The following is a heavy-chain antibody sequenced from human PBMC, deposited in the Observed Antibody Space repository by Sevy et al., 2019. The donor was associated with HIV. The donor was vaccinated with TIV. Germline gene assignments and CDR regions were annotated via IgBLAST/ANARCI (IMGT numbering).Heavy chain of an antibody. V-gene: IGHV1-24*01. J-gene: IGHJ4*02. D-gene: IGHD3-16*01. Sequence: ASVKVSCKVSGNTLSDLSMHWVRQSPGKGFEWIGGFDHEDGEPIYARKFQGRVTVTEDTSTDTAYMELSSLRSEDTAVYYCASVGYYDSTAHKQDLGGYWGQGTLITVSS. CDR1: GNTLSDLS. CDR3: ASVGYYDSTAHKQDLGGY. CDR2: FDHEDGEP.